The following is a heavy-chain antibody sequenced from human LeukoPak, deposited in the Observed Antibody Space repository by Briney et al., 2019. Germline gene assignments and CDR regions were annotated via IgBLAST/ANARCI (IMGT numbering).Heavy chain of an antibody. CDR2: INAGNGNT. CDR1: GYTFTSYG. J-gene: IGHJ5*02. Sequence: GASVKVSCKASGYTFTSYGISWVRQAPGQGLEWMGWINAGNGNTKYSQKFQGRVTITRDTSASTAYMELSSLRSEDTAVYYCARELRIAVAPFDPWGQGTLVTVSS. CDR3: ARELRIAVAPFDP. D-gene: IGHD6-19*01. V-gene: IGHV1-3*01.